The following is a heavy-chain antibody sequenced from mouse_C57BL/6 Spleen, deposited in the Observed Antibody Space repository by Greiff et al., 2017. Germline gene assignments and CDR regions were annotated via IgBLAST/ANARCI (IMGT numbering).Heavy chain of an antibody. CDR1: GFSLTSYG. J-gene: IGHJ3*01. CDR3: AITAQATRFAY. D-gene: IGHD3-2*02. Sequence: VKLMESGPGLVAPSQCLSITCTVSGFSLTSYGVSWVRQPPGKGLEWLGVVWGDGSTNYHSALISRLSISKDNSKSQVFLKLNSLQTDDTATYYCAITAQATRFAYWGQGTLVTVSA. V-gene: IGHV2-3*01. CDR2: VWGDGST.